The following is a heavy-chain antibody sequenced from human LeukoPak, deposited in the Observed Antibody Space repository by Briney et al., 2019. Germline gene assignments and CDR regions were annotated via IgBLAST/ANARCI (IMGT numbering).Heavy chain of an antibody. J-gene: IGHJ4*02. V-gene: IGHV5-51*01. CDR1: GYSFSSYW. Sequence: HGESLKISCKGSGYSFSSYWIGWVRQMPGRGLEWMGIIYPGDSDTRYSPSFQGQVTISADKSITTAYLQWSSLKASDTAMYYCVRGYCSINTCRRLDYWGQGTLVTVAS. CDR2: IYPGDSDT. CDR3: VRGYCSINTCRRLDY. D-gene: IGHD2-2*01.